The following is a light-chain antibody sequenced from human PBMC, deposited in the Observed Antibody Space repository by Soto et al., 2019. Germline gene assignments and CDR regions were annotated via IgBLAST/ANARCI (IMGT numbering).Light chain of an antibody. CDR2: YDS. Sequence: SYELTQPPSVSVAPGKTARITCGGNNIGSKSVHWYQQKPGQAPVLVIYYDSDRPSGIPERFSGSNSGNTATLTISRVEAGDEADYYCQVWYSSSDHVVFGGGTKGTVL. J-gene: IGLJ2*01. CDR1: NIGSKS. V-gene: IGLV3-21*04. CDR3: QVWYSSSDHVV.